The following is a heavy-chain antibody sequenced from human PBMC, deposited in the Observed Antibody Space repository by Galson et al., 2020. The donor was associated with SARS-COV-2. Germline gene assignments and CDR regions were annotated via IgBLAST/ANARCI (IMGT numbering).Heavy chain of an antibody. CDR1: GYSFTSYW. V-gene: IGHV5-10-1*01. J-gene: IGHJ6*03. D-gene: IGHD6-6*01. CDR2: IDPSDSYT. Sequence: HGESLKISCKGSGYSFTSYWISWVRQMPGKGLEWMGRIDPSDSYTNYSPSFQGHVTISADKSISTAYLQWSSLKASDTAMYYCARLGSSSFYMDVWGKGTTVTVSS. CDR3: ARLGSSSFYMDV.